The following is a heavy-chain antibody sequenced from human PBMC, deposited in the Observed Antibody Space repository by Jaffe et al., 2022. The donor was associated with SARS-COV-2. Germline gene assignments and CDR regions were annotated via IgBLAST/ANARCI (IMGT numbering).Heavy chain of an antibody. V-gene: IGHV3-7*01. CDR3: ARDLREEDGYNFWYFDL. D-gene: IGHD5-12*01. Sequence: EVQLVESGGGLVQPGGSLRLSCAASGFTFSSYWMSWVRQAPGKGLEWVANIKQDGSEKYYVDSVKGRFTISRDNAKNSLYLQMNSLRAEDTAVYYCARDLREEDGYNFWYFDLWGRGTLVTVSS. CDR1: GFTFSSYW. J-gene: IGHJ2*01. CDR2: IKQDGSEK.